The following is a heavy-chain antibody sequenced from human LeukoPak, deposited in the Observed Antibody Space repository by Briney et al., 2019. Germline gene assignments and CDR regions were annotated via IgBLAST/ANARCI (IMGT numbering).Heavy chain of an antibody. CDR2: ISSSSSYI. D-gene: IGHD2-15*01. Sequence: GESLRLSCVASGFTFSSYAMSWVRQAPGKGLEWVSSISSSSSYIYYADSVKGRFTISRDNAKNSLYLQMNSLRAEDTAVYYCARSGTSDAFDIWGQGTMVTVSS. CDR1: GFTFSSYA. V-gene: IGHV3-21*01. CDR3: ARSGTSDAFDI. J-gene: IGHJ3*02.